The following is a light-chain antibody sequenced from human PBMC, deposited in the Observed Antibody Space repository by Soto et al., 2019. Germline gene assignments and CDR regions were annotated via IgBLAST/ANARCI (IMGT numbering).Light chain of an antibody. CDR1: QSITNY. J-gene: IGKJ4*01. V-gene: IGKV1-39*01. Sequence: DMQMTQYPSSLSASVGDTVTINCRASQSITNYLTWFQQKPGKAPKLLIYAASKLQSAVPSRFSGSGSGTDFILTISSLQPDDFATYYCQQSFTTPLTFGGGTKVDI. CDR3: QQSFTTPLT. CDR2: AAS.